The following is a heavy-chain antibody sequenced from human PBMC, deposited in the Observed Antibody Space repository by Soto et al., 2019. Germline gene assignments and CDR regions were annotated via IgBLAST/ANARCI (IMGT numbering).Heavy chain of an antibody. CDR1: SGSVSSTSYY. J-gene: IGHJ5*01. V-gene: IGHV4-61*01. Sequence: SETLSLTCTVSSGSVSSTSYYWYWIRQPPGMGLEWIGYIYDSGSTDYNPPLKSRVTISIDTSKNQFSLKLSSVTAADTAVYYCATNPSGGSWRNWFDSWGQGTLVTVSS. D-gene: IGHD2-15*01. CDR2: IYDSGST. CDR3: ATNPSGGSWRNWFDS.